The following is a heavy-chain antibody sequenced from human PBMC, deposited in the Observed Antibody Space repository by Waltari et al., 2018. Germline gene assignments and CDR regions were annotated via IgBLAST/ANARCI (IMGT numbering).Heavy chain of an antibody. J-gene: IGHJ5*02. D-gene: IGHD6-13*01. V-gene: IGHV4-38-2*01. Sequence: QVQLQESGPGLVKPSATLSLTCAVSGYSISSGYYLRWIRQPPGKGLEWIGSIHHIGSTDHNPSIKLRVTISVDTSKKQFSLKLSSVTAADTAVDYCARALRSIAAAVPNWFDPWGQGTLVTVSS. CDR1: GYSISSGYY. CDR3: ARALRSIAAAVPNWFDP. CDR2: IHHIGST.